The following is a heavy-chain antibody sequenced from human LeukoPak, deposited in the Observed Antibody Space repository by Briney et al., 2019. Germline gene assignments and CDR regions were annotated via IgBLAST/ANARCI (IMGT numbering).Heavy chain of an antibody. D-gene: IGHD3-3*01. CDR3: ARVPYYDFWSGYYGPPNAFDI. Sequence: ASVKVSCKASGYTFTGYYMHWVRQAPGQGLEWMGWINPNSGGTNYAQKFQGRVTMTRDTSISTAYMELSRLRSDDTAVSYCARVPYYDFWSGYYGPPNAFDIWGQGKMVTVSS. J-gene: IGHJ3*02. CDR2: INPNSGGT. CDR1: GYTFTGYY. V-gene: IGHV1-2*02.